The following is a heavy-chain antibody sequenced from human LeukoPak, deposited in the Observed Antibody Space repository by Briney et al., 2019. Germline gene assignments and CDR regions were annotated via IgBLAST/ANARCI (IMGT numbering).Heavy chain of an antibody. CDR3: ARGSSSGYFDY. V-gene: IGHV4-59*08. CDR1: GGSISSYY. D-gene: IGHD6-13*01. Sequence: PSETLSLTCTVSGGSISSYYWSWIRQPPGKGLEWIGTIYHRGSTYYNPSLKSRVTISVNTSKNQFSLKLSSVTAADTAVYYCARGSSSGYFDYWGQGTLVTVSS. J-gene: IGHJ4*02. CDR2: IYHRGST.